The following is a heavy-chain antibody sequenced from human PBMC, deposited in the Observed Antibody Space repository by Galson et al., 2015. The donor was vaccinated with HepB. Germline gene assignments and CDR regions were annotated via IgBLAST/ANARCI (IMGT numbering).Heavy chain of an antibody. CDR1: GFTFSSYG. CDR3: AREEGIVVVTAIPPALDY. V-gene: IGHV3-33*08. CDR2: IWYDGSNK. Sequence: SLRLSCAASGFTFSSYGMHWVRQAPGKGLEWVAVIWYDGSNKYYADSVKGRFTISRDNSKNTLYLQMNSLRAEDTAVYYCAREEGIVVVTAIPPALDYWGQGTLVTVSS. D-gene: IGHD2-21*02. J-gene: IGHJ4*02.